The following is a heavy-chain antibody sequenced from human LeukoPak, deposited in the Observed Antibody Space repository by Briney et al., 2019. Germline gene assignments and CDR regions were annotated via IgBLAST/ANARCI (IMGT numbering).Heavy chain of an antibody. CDR2: INSDGSSA. J-gene: IGHJ6*02. Sequence: GGSLRLSCAASGFTFSSYWMHWVRQAPGKGLVWVSRINSDGSSASYADSVKGRFTISRDNAKNTLYLQMNSLRAEDTAVYYCARDLRTYGSGPTNYYYGMDVWGQGTTVTVSS. V-gene: IGHV3-74*01. CDR3: ARDLRTYGSGPTNYYYGMDV. D-gene: IGHD3-10*01. CDR1: GFTFSSYW.